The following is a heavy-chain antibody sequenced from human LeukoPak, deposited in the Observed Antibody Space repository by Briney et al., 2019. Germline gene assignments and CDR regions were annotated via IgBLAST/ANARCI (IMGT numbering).Heavy chain of an antibody. CDR3: ARTGLWVAGKGTDAFDI. D-gene: IGHD6-19*01. J-gene: IGHJ3*02. V-gene: IGHV4-4*02. Sequence: SETLSLTCAVSGGSISSSNWWSWVRQPPGKGLEWIGEIYHSGSTNYNPSLKSRVTISVDKSKNQFSLKLSSVTAADTAVYYCARTGLWVAGKGTDAFDIWGQGTMVTVSS. CDR2: IYHSGST. CDR1: GGSISSSNW.